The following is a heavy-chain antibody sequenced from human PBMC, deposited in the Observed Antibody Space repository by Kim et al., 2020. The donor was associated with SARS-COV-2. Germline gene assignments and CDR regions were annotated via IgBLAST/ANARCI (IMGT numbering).Heavy chain of an antibody. CDR2: IYYSGST. CDR1: GGSISSSSYY. CDR3: PSNEKSITIFGGFRDW. J-gene: IGHJ5*01. Sequence: SETLSLTCTVSGGSISSSSYYWGWIRQPPGKGLEWIGSIYYSGSTYYNPSLKSRATISVNTSKNQFSRKLSLVPAAATAVSYFPSNEKSITIFGGFRDW. D-gene: IGHD3-3*01. V-gene: IGHV4-39*01.